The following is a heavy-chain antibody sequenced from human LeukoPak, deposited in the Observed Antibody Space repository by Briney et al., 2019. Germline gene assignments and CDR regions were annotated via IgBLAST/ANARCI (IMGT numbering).Heavy chain of an antibody. Sequence: ASVKVSCKASGYTFTGYFMHWVRQAPGQGLEWMGWINPNSGGTNYAQNFQGWVTMTRDTSITTAYMVLSRLRSDDTAVYYCARDRLGTHYYYYGMDVWGQGTTVTVSS. CDR1: GYTFTGYF. J-gene: IGHJ6*02. CDR2: INPNSGGT. V-gene: IGHV1-2*04. CDR3: ARDRLGTHYYYYGMDV.